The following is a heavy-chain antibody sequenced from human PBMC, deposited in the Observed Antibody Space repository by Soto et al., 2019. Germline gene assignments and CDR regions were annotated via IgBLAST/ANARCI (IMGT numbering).Heavy chain of an antibody. CDR2: LSGGGSTT. Sequence: EVQLLESGGGFVQPGKSLRLSCAASGFTFSLSAMSWVRQAPGRGLDWVSSLSGGGSTTDYADSVKGRFTISRDNSKNTVHLQMNSLRAEDTAVYYCAKGPEYDILTGCDYWGQGALVTVSS. D-gene: IGHD3-9*01. J-gene: IGHJ4*02. CDR3: AKGPEYDILTGCDY. CDR1: GFTFSLSA. V-gene: IGHV3-23*01.